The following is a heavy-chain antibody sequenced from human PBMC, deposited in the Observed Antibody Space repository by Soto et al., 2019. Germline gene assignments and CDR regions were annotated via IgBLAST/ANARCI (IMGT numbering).Heavy chain of an antibody. Sequence: QVQMMESGGGVVQPAGSLRLSCTTSGFTFSSYNIHWVRQAPGKGLEWVALISFDGRKISYADSVKGRFTISRDNSKHTVHLQMSSLRVDDTAVYFWAREAAIVPTLDHWGQGTRVTVSS. V-gene: IGHV3-30*04. CDR1: GFTFSSYN. CDR2: ISFDGRKI. CDR3: AREAAIVPTLDH. J-gene: IGHJ4*02. D-gene: IGHD5-12*01.